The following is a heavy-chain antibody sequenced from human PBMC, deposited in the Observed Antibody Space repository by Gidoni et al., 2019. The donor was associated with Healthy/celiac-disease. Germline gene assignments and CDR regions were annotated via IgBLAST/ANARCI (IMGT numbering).Heavy chain of an antibody. CDR2: IYYSGST. Sequence: QVQLQESGPGLVKPSETLSLPCPASRAAISRHYRSWIRQPPGKGLEWIGYIYYSGSTNYNPSLKSRVTISVDTSKNQFSLKLSSVTAADTAVYYCARQDYCSGGSCASFDYWGQGTLVTVSS. D-gene: IGHD2-15*01. V-gene: IGHV4-59*11. CDR3: ARQDYCSGGSCASFDY. J-gene: IGHJ4*02. CDR1: RAAISRHY.